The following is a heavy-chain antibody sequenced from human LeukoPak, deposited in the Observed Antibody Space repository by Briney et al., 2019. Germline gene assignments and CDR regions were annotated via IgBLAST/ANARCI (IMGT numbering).Heavy chain of an antibody. D-gene: IGHD1-26*01. J-gene: IGHJ4*02. CDR2: INGDASSI. CDR1: GFTFSNYW. CDR3: ARVWDKADY. V-gene: IGHV3-74*01. Sequence: GGSLRLSCAASGFTFSNYWMQWVRQAPGKGLVWVSRINGDASSISYADSVKGRFTISIDNAKNTLYLQMNSLRVEDTAVYYCARVWDKADYWGQGTLVTVSS.